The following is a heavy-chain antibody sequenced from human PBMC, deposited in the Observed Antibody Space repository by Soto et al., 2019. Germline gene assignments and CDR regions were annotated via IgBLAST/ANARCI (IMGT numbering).Heavy chain of an antibody. V-gene: IGHV3-48*03. CDR2: ISSSGKTI. CDR1: GFTFSNYE. CDR3: ARDQEKYRDSDLGIDY. J-gene: IGHJ4*02. D-gene: IGHD5-12*01. Sequence: HPVGSLRLSCAASGFTFSNYEMNWVRQAPGKGLEWVSYISSSGKTIYYADSVKGRFTISRDNAKNSLYLQMNSLRTEDTAVYYCARDQEKYRDSDLGIDYWGQETLVTVSS.